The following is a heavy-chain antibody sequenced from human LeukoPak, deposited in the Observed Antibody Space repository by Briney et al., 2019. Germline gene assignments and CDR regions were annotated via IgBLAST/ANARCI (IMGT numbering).Heavy chain of an antibody. CDR2: IWYDGSNK. CDR3: AKGMGAYYDISGPFDY. J-gene: IGHJ4*02. CDR1: GFIFSTYG. Sequence: GGSLRLSCAASGFIFSTYGMHWVRQAPGKGLEWVTVIWYDGSNKYYADSVEGRFTISRDNSKNTLYLQMNSLRAEDTAVYYCAKGMGAYYDISGPFDYWGQGTLVTVSS. D-gene: IGHD3-22*01. V-gene: IGHV3-33*06.